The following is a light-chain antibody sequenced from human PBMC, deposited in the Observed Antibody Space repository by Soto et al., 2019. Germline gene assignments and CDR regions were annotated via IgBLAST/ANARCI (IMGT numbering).Light chain of an antibody. CDR1: QSLGIW. Sequence: DIQMTHSPSTLSASLGDRVTITFRASQSLGIWLAWHQQKPGKAPKLLIYDASTLKSGVPSRFSGSGSGTKFTLTISSLQPDDFATYYCQEYNSYSGTFGQGTKVDIK. CDR2: DAS. CDR3: QEYNSYSGT. V-gene: IGKV1-5*01. J-gene: IGKJ1*01.